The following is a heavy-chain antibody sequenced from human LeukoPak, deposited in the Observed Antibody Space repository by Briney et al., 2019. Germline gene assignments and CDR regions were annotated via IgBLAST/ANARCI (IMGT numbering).Heavy chain of an antibody. J-gene: IGHJ4*02. V-gene: IGHV3-48*01. Sequence: HGGSLRLSCAASGFTFSSYSMNWVRQAPGKGLEWVSYISSSSITIYYADSVKGRFTISRDNAKSSLYLQMNSLRAEDTAVYYCAREVPNVDYFDYRGQGTLVTVSS. CDR2: ISSSSITI. CDR1: GFTFSSYS. CDR3: AREVPNVDYFDY.